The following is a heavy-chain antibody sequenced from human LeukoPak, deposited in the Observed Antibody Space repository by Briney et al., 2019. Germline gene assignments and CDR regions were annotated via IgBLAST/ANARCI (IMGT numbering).Heavy chain of an antibody. CDR2: ISDDGSNG. Sequence: GGSLRLSCEASGFTFSSYAMHWVRQAPGRGLEWVTVISDDGSNGYYAGSVKGQFTISRDNSQNTLHVQMSSLRPEDTAVYYCVREVTSGSFDYWGQETLVTVSS. J-gene: IGHJ4*02. CDR3: VREVTSGSFDY. D-gene: IGHD1-26*01. CDR1: GFTFSSYA. V-gene: IGHV3-30*04.